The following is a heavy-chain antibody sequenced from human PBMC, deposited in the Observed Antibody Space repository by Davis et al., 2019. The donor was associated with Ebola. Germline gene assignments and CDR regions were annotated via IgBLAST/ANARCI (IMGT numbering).Heavy chain of an antibody. J-gene: IGHJ6*04. CDR1: GYTFIEYY. CDR2: ISSYNGNT. D-gene: IGHD2-2*02. CDR3: ARGGAVCSSTSCYIYYYYGMDV. V-gene: IGHV1-18*04. Sequence: AASVKVSCKASGYTFIEYYIHWVRQAPGQGLEWMGWISSYNGNTNYAQKLQGRVTMTTDTSTSTAYMELRSLRSDDTAVYYCARGGAVCSSTSCYIYYYYGMDVWGKGTTVTVSS.